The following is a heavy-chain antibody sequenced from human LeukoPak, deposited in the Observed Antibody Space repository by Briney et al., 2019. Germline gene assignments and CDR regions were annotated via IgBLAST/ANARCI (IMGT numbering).Heavy chain of an antibody. CDR3: ARVRTVAGYRATEDYYMDV. D-gene: IGHD6-19*01. Sequence: ASVKVSCKASGYTLVNHGITWVRQAPGQGLEWMGWISAYNGNTNYAQKLQGRVTMTTDTSTSTAYMELRSLRSDDTAVYYCARVRTVAGYRATEDYYMDVWGKGTTVTISS. J-gene: IGHJ6*03. CDR1: GYTLVNHG. CDR2: ISAYNGNT. V-gene: IGHV1-18*01.